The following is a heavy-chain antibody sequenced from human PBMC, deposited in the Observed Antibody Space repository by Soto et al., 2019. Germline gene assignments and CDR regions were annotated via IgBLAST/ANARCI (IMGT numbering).Heavy chain of an antibody. V-gene: IGHV1-18*01. CDR1: GYTFTTYA. CDR3: ARDRLHTTSSITFDY. Sequence: QVQLVQSGAEVKKPGASVKVSCKASGYTFTTYAISWVRQAPGQGLEWMGWISTHAGNTDYAQSLEGRVTMTTDTSTNTAYMELRSLRSDDTAVYYCARDRLHTTSSITFDYWGQGALVTVSS. D-gene: IGHD2-21*01. CDR2: ISTHAGNT. J-gene: IGHJ4*02.